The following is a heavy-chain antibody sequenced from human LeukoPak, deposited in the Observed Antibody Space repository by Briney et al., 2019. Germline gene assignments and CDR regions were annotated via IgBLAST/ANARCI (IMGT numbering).Heavy chain of an antibody. Sequence: PGGSLRLSCEASGFTVSSNDMSWVRQAPGKGLEWVSLIYSGGSTDYADSVKGRFTISRDNSKNTLHLQMNSLRAEDTAVYYCARGPRGFDPWGQGTLVTVSS. CDR1: GFTVSSND. J-gene: IGHJ5*02. CDR2: IYSGGST. V-gene: IGHV3-53*01. CDR3: ARGPRGFDP.